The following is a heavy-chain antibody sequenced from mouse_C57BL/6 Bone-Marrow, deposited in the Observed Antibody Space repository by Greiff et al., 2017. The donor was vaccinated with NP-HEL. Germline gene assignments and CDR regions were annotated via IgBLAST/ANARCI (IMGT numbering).Heavy chain of an antibody. CDR3: AREYHYYGSGYFDV. CDR1: GFTFSDYY. CDR2: INYDGSST. D-gene: IGHD1-1*01. Sequence: EVKLMESEGGLVQPGSSMKLSCTASGFTFSDYYMAWVRQVPEKGLEWVANINYDGSSTYYLDSLKSRFIISRDNAKNILYLQMSSLKSEDTATYYCAREYHYYGSGYFDVWGTGTTVTVSS. J-gene: IGHJ1*03. V-gene: IGHV5-16*01.